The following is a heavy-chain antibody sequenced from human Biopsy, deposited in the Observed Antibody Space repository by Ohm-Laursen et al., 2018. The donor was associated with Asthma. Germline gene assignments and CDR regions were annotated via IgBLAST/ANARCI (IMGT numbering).Heavy chain of an antibody. J-gene: IGHJ4*02. V-gene: IGHV3-30*03. CDR2: ISYDGSNK. Sequence: SLRLSCAASGFTFSSYGMHWVRQAPGKGLEWVAVISYDGSNKYYADSVKGRFTISRDNSKNTLYLQMNSLRAEDTAVYYCASQSSGPDFWSGYYCFDYWGQGTMVTVSS. CDR3: ASQSSGPDFWSGYYCFDY. CDR1: GFTFSSYG. D-gene: IGHD3-3*01.